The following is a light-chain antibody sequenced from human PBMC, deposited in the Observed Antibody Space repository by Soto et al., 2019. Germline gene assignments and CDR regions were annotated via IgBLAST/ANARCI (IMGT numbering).Light chain of an antibody. V-gene: IGKV3-15*01. CDR1: QSVRNN. CDR3: QQHNNWPPLT. CDR2: DAT. Sequence: EVVMTQSPATLSVSPGERATLSCKASQSVRNNLVWYLQKPGQAPRPIIYDATTRATGIPVRFSGSGSGTEFTLPISSLQSEDFAVYYCQQHNNWPPLTFGPGTKVDIK. J-gene: IGKJ3*01.